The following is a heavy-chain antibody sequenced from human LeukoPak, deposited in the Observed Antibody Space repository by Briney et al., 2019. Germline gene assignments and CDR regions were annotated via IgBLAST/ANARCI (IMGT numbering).Heavy chain of an antibody. V-gene: IGHV1-46*01. Sequence: ASVTVSCKASGYTFTSYYMHWVRQAPGQGLEWMGIINPSGGSTSYAQKFQGRVTMTRDTSTSTVYMELSSLRSEDTAVYYCARCPYYYDSSGYRQDFDYWGQGTLVTVSS. CDR3: ARCPYYYDSSGYRQDFDY. D-gene: IGHD3-22*01. CDR1: GYTFTSYY. CDR2: INPSGGST. J-gene: IGHJ4*02.